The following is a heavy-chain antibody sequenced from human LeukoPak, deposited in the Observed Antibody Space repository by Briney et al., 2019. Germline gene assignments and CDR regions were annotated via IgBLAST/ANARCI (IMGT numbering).Heavy chain of an antibody. D-gene: IGHD4-11*01. V-gene: IGHV3-74*01. CDR1: GFTFSSYW. J-gene: IGHJ5*02. CDR2: VKTDGSTT. Sequence: PGGSLRLSCAASGFTFSSYWMHWVRQAPAKGLVWVSRVKTDGSTTTYADSVKGRFTISRDNAKNTLYLQMDSLRDEDTAMYYCARSTGEGFNLWGQGTLVTASS. CDR3: ARSTGEGFNL.